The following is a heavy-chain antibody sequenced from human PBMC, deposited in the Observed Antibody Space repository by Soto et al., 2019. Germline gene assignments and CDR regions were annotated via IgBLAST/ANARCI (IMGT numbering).Heavy chain of an antibody. Sequence: QVQLVQSGGDVKKPGASVKVSCKTSGYSFTTYGISWVRQAPGQGLEWMGWISAYNGNTNYAQKLQDRVTMTTDTSTSTAYMELRSLRSDDTAVYYCAREGPAPYYYYGMDVWGQGSTVTVSS. J-gene: IGHJ6*02. CDR3: AREGPAPYYYYGMDV. CDR1: GYSFTTYG. V-gene: IGHV1-18*01. CDR2: ISAYNGNT.